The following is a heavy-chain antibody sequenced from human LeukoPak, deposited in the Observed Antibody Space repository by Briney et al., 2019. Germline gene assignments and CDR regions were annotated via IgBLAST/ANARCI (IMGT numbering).Heavy chain of an antibody. CDR3: AKSKGSTFDYFDY. D-gene: IGHD1-26*01. J-gene: IGHJ4*02. CDR2: ISGSGGGT. V-gene: IGHV3-23*01. Sequence: GGSLRLSCAASGFTFSSYAMSWVRQAPGKGLEWVSAISGSGGGTYYAHSVKGRSTISRDNSKNTLYLQMNSLRAEDTAIYYCAKSKGSTFDYFDYWGQGALVTVSA. CDR1: GFTFSSYA.